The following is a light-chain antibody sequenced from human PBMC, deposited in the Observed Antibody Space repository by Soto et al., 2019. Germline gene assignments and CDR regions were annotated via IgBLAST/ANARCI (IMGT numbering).Light chain of an antibody. Sequence: EIVMTQSPVTLSVSPGERATFSCRASQSVSSNLAWYQQKPGQAPRLLIYGASTRATGIPARFSGSGSGTEFTLTISSLQSEDSAVYYCQQYNNWPPWTFGQGTKVEIK. CDR1: QSVSSN. J-gene: IGKJ1*01. CDR2: GAS. CDR3: QQYNNWPPWT. V-gene: IGKV3-15*01.